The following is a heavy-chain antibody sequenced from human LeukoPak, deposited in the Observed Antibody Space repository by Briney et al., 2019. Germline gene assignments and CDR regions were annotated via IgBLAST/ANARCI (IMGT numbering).Heavy chain of an antibody. CDR2: IYVGDSGT. CDR1: GYSFTSYW. D-gene: IGHD2-8*02. CDR3: ARTGRDQYDTGGPFDY. Sequence: GESLKISCKGSGYSFTSYWIGWVRQMPGKGLEWMGIIYVGDSGTTYSPSFQGQVTISADRSISTAYLQWSSLKASDTAMYYCARTGRDQYDTGGPFDYWGQGTLVTVSS. V-gene: IGHV5-51*01. J-gene: IGHJ4*02.